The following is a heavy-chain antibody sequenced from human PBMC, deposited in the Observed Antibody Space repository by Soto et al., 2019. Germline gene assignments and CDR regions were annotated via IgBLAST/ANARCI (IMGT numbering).Heavy chain of an antibody. Sequence: PGGSLRLSCAASGFTVSSNYMSWVRQAPGKGLEWVSVIYSGGSTYYADSVKGRFTISRDNSKNTLYLQMNSLRAEDTAVYYCARGHYDFWSGYNNWFDPWGQGTLVTAPQ. J-gene: IGHJ5*02. V-gene: IGHV3-53*01. CDR2: IYSGGST. CDR1: GFTVSSNY. CDR3: ARGHYDFWSGYNNWFDP. D-gene: IGHD3-3*01.